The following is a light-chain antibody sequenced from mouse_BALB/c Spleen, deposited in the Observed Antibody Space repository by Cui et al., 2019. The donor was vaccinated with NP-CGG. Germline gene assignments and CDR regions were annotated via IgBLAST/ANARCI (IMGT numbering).Light chain of an antibody. Sequence: AVVPEDSALTTSPGETVTLTCRSSTGAVTTSNYANWVQEKPDHLFTGLIGGTNNRVPGVPARFSGSLIGDKAALTITGAQTEDEAIYFCALWYSNHWVFGGGTKLTVL. V-gene: IGLV1*01. J-gene: IGLJ1*01. CDR3: ALWYSNHWV. CDR2: GTN. CDR1: TGAVTTSNY.